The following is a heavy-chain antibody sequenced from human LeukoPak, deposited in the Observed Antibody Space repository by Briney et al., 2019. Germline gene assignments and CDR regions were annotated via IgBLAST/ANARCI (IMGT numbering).Heavy chain of an antibody. V-gene: IGHV1-46*01. Sequence: ASVKVSCKASGYTFTSYYIHWVRQAPGQGLEWMGIINPRGDNTNYAQKFQGRVTVTRDMSTSTVYMELSSLRSEDTAVYYCAAGGLKAAAVDYFDYWGQGTLVTVSS. CDR2: INPRGDNT. J-gene: IGHJ4*02. CDR1: GYTFTSYY. D-gene: IGHD6-13*01. CDR3: AAGGLKAAAVDYFDY.